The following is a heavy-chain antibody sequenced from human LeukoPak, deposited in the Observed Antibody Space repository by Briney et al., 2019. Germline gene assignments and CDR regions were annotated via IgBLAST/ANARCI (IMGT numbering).Heavy chain of an antibody. Sequence: SETLSLTCAVYGGSFSGYYWSWIRQPPGKGLEWIGEINHSGSTNYNPSLKSRVTISVDTSKNQFSLKLSSVTAADTAVYYCAREQIGYSYGYWYFDYWGQGTLVTVSS. CDR2: INHSGST. V-gene: IGHV4-34*01. CDR3: AREQIGYSYGYWYFDY. J-gene: IGHJ4*02. D-gene: IGHD5-18*01. CDR1: GGSFSGYY.